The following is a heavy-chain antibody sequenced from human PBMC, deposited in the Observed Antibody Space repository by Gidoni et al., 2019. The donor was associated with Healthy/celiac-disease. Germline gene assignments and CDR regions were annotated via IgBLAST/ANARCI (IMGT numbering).Heavy chain of an antibody. J-gene: IGHJ2*01. CDR1: GFTFSSSA. Sequence: EVQLLESGGGLVQPGGSLRLSCAASGFTFSSSAMGWVRQAPGKGLEWVSAISGSGGSTYYADSVKGRFTISRDNSKNTLYLQMNSLRAEDTAVYYCAKEEATIYYDSSGYYSVSWYFDLWGRGTLVTVSS. CDR2: ISGSGGST. CDR3: AKEEATIYYDSSGYYSVSWYFDL. V-gene: IGHV3-23*01. D-gene: IGHD3-22*01.